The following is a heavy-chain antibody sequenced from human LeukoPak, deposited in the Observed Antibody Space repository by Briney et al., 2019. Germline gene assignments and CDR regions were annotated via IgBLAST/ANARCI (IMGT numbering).Heavy chain of an antibody. CDR2: ISSSSTTI. CDR3: ARGIAAARIYYYYMDV. CDR1: GFTFSSYS. D-gene: IGHD6-13*01. V-gene: IGHV3-48*01. Sequence: PPGGSLRLSCAASGFTFSSYSMNWVRQAPGKGLEWVSYISSSSTTIYYADSVKGRFTISRGNAKNSLYLQMNSLRAEDTAVYYCARGIAAARIYYYYMDVWGKGTTVTVSS. J-gene: IGHJ6*03.